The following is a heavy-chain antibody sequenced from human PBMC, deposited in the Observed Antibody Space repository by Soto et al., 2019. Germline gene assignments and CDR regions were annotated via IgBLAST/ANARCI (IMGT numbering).Heavy chain of an antibody. CDR3: ATQRGGGGY. V-gene: IGHV3-53*01. Sequence: EVQLVESGGGLIQPGGSLRLSCAVSGFTVSNNYMSWVRQAPGKGLEGVSVIYSGGYTAYGDSVKGRFTISRDNSKNTLYLKKKSPGATDTAGYYGATQRGGGGYWGQGTLVTVSS. D-gene: IGHD6-25*01. CDR1: GFTVSNNY. CDR2: IYSGGYT. J-gene: IGHJ4*02.